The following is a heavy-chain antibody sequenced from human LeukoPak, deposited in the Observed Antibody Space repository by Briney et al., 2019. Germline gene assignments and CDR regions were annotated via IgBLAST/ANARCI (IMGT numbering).Heavy chain of an antibody. Sequence: GRSLRLSCAASGFTLSDYGIHWVRQAPGKGLEWVAVISYDGSNKYYADSVKGRFTISRDNSKNTLWLQMNSLGPEDTAVYYCANDYVASYCSALTCFSWFDPWGQGTLVTVSS. J-gene: IGHJ5*02. V-gene: IGHV3-30*18. D-gene: IGHD2-15*01. CDR1: GFTLSDYG. CDR3: ANDYVASYCSALTCFSWFDP. CDR2: ISYDGSNK.